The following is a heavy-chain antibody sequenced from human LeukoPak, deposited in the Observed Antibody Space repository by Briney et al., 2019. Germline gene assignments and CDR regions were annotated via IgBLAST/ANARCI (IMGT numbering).Heavy chain of an antibody. D-gene: IGHD3-22*01. J-gene: IGHJ5*02. CDR2: IRQDGNEI. CDR3: ARDLGQYYDTSDNWFDP. V-gene: IGHV3-7*01. CDR1: GFTFSSYW. Sequence: GGSLRLSCAASGFTFSSYWLTWIRQAPGKGLEWVANIRQDGNEIYYVDSVKGRFTISRDNAKNSLYLQMNSLRAEDTAVYYCARDLGQYYDTSDNWFDPWGQGTLVTVSS.